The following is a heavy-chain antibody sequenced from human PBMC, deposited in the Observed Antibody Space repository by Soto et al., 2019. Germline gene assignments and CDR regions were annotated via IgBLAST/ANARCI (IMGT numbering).Heavy chain of an antibody. D-gene: IGHD1-1*01. CDR1: GFPFSSYG. J-gene: IGHJ3*02. Sequence: PVGSLRLSCAASGFPFSSYGFHWVRQAPGKGLEWVAVIVSDGSAKYHADSVEGPFTISRDNSKDTPYLQMNSLRAEDTAVYYCARDDAFGNENGFDIWGQGTMVTVSS. CDR2: IVSDGSAK. CDR3: ARDDAFGNENGFDI. V-gene: IGHV3-33*01.